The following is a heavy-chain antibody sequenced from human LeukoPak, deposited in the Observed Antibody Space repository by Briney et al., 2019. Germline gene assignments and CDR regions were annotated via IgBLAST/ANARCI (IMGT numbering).Heavy chain of an antibody. V-gene: IGHV4-34*01. J-gene: IGHJ4*02. Sequence: PSETLSLTCAVYGGSFSGYYWSWIRQPPGKGLEWIGEIKHSGSTNYNPSLKSRVTISVDTSKNQFSLKLSSVTAADTAVYYCATGYTAMVGGVFDYWGQGTLVTVSS. D-gene: IGHD5-18*01. CDR1: GGSFSGYY. CDR3: ATGYTAMVGGVFDY. CDR2: IKHSGST.